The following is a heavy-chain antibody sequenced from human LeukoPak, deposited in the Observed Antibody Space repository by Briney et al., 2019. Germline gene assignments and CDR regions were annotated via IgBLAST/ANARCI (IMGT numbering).Heavy chain of an antibody. CDR2: IYYSGST. Sequence: PSETLSLTCTVSGGSISSCYWSWIRQPPGKGLEWIGYIYYSGSTNYNPSLKSRVTISVDTSKNQFSLKLSSVTAADTAVYYCARGCSSTSCYGLYYFDYWGQGTLVTVSS. J-gene: IGHJ4*02. CDR3: ARGCSSTSCYGLYYFDY. CDR1: GGSISSCY. V-gene: IGHV4-59*01. D-gene: IGHD2-2*01.